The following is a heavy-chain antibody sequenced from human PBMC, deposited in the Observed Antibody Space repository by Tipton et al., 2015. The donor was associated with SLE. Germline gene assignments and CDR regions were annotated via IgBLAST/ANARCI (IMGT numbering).Heavy chain of an antibody. CDR3: ARSPAPRWVSS. V-gene: IGHV4-59*12. Sequence: TLSLTCTVSGGSISSYYWSWIRQPPGKGLEWIGYIYYTGSTYYNPSLKSRVTISVDTSKNQFSLKMNSVTAADTAVYYCARSPAPRWVSSWGQGTLVTVSS. J-gene: IGHJ4*02. D-gene: IGHD4-23*01. CDR1: GGSISSYY. CDR2: IYYTGST.